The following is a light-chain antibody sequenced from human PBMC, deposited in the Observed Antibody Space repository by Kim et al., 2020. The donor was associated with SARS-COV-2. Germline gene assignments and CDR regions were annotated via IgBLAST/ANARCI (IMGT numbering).Light chain of an antibody. CDR1: QSVGNSY. V-gene: IGKV3D-20*01. J-gene: IGKJ1*01. CDR3: QHYNRSTA. Sequence: EIVLTQSPATLSLSPGERATLSCGASQSVGNSYLAWYQQKPGLAPRLLIYDASIRPTGIPDRFSGSGSGTDFTLIISRLEPEDFAVYYWQHYNRSTAFGQGTRVDIK. CDR2: DAS.